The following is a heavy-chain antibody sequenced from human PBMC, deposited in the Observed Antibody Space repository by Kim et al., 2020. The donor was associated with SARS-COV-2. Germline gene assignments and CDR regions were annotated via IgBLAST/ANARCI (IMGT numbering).Heavy chain of an antibody. CDR3: ARPPLGDCSGGSCYSDAFDI. CDR2: IIPIFGTA. CDR1: GGTFSSYA. Sequence: SVKVSCKASGGTFSSYAISWVRQAPGQGLEWMGGIIPIFGTANYAQKFQGRVTITADESTSTAYMELSSLRSEDTAVYYCARPPLGDCSGGSCYSDAFDIWGQGTMVTVSS. V-gene: IGHV1-69*13. D-gene: IGHD2-15*01. J-gene: IGHJ3*02.